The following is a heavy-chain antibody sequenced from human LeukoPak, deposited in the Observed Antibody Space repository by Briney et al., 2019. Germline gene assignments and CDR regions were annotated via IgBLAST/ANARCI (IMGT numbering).Heavy chain of an antibody. Sequence: SETLSLTCTVSGGSISSSSYYWGWIRQPPGKGLEWIGSIYYSGSTYYNPSLKSRVTISVDASKNQFSLKLTSVTAADTAVYYCARRGHHGDHDYWGQGTLVTVSS. CDR1: GGSISSSSYY. J-gene: IGHJ4*02. CDR3: ARRGHHGDHDY. D-gene: IGHD2-21*02. CDR2: IYYSGST. V-gene: IGHV4-39*01.